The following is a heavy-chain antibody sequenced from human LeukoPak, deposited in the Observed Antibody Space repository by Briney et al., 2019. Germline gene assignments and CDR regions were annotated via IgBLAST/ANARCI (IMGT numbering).Heavy chain of an antibody. Sequence: SVKVSCKASGGTFSSYAISWVRQAPGQGLEWMGRIIPILGIANYAQKFQGRVTITADKSTSTAYMELSSLRSEDAAVYYCARGLRVAGYYGSGSFHYWGQGTLVTVSS. D-gene: IGHD3-10*01. J-gene: IGHJ4*02. CDR3: ARGLRVAGYYGSGSFHY. V-gene: IGHV1-69*04. CDR2: IIPILGIA. CDR1: GGTFSSYA.